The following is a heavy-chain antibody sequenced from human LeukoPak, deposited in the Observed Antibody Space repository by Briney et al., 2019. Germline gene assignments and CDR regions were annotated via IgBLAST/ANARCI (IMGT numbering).Heavy chain of an antibody. CDR1: GFTFSSYW. J-gene: IGHJ4*02. V-gene: IGHV3-7*01. CDR3: ARGLAILYGDYEIFDY. CDR2: IKQDGSEK. D-gene: IGHD4-17*01. Sequence: PGGSLRLSCAASGFTFSSYWMSWVRQAPGKGLEWVANIKQDGSEKYYVDSVKGRFTISRDNAKNSLYLQMNSLRAEDTAVYYCARGLAILYGDYEIFDYWGQGTLVTVSS.